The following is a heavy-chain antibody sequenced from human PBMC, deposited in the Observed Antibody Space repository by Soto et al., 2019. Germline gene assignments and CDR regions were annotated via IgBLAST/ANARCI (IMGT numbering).Heavy chain of an antibody. CDR3: AGGRHDYNGWYFDL. CDR1: GGSISSGGYS. CDR2: IYYSGSP. D-gene: IGHD4-4*01. J-gene: IGHJ2*01. V-gene: IGHV4-61*08. Sequence: SETLSLTCAVSGGSISSGGYSWSWIRQPPGKGLEWIGYIYYSGSPNYSPSLESRVTISEDTSKNQFSLKLSSVTAADTAIYYCAGGRHDYNGWYFDLWGRGTLVTVSS.